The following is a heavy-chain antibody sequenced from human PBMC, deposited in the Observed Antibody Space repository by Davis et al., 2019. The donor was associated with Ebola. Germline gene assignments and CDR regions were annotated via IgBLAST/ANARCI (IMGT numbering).Heavy chain of an antibody. J-gene: IGHJ6*03. CDR3: ARGDGSIAATGLPHYYYYYYMDV. D-gene: IGHD6-13*01. CDR2: INHSGST. CDR1: GGSFSGYY. V-gene: IGHV4-34*01. Sequence: PSETLSLTCAVYGGSFSGYYWSWIRQPPGKWLEWIGEINHSGSTNYNPSLKSRVTISVDTSKNQFSLKLSSVTAADTAVYYCARGDGSIAATGLPHYYYYYYMDVWGKGTTVTVSS.